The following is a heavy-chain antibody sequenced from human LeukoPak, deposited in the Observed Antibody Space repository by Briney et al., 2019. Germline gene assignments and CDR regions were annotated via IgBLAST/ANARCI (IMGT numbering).Heavy chain of an antibody. Sequence: GGTLRLSCAASGFIFSSSGMSWVRQAPGKGLEWVSTISDNGGSTYYPDSVKGRFTISRDNSKNTLYLQMNSLRAEDTAVYYCARDPLADAYTDYDFFDYWGQGTLVTVSS. CDR2: ISDNGGST. CDR1: GFIFSSSG. V-gene: IGHV3-23*01. J-gene: IGHJ4*02. D-gene: IGHD4-17*01. CDR3: ARDPLADAYTDYDFFDY.